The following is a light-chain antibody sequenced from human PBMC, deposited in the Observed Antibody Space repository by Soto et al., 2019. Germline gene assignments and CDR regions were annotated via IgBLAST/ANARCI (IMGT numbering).Light chain of an antibody. J-gene: IGKJ2*01. CDR2: AAS. Sequence: AIRMTQSPSSFSASTGDRVTITCRASQGISNYLAWYQQKPGKAPNLPIYAASTLQSGVPSRFSGSGSGTDFTLTISYLQSEDFATYFCQQYYSYPPIFGQGTKLEIK. V-gene: IGKV1-8*01. CDR3: QQYYSYPPI. CDR1: QGISNY.